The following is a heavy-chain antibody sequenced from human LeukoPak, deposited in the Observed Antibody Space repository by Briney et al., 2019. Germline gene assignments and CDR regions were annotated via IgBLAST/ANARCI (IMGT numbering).Heavy chain of an antibody. CDR2: IRYDGSNE. D-gene: IGHD4-23*01. CDR3: AKDLTLLRDPRFDP. J-gene: IGHJ5*02. CDR1: GFTFSSYG. V-gene: IGHV3-30*02. Sequence: GGSLRLSCAASGFTFSSYGMHWVRQAPGKGLEWVAFIRYDGSNEYYADSVKGRFIISRDNSKNTLYLQMNSLRDEDTAVYYCAKDLTLLRDPRFDPWGQGTLVTVSS.